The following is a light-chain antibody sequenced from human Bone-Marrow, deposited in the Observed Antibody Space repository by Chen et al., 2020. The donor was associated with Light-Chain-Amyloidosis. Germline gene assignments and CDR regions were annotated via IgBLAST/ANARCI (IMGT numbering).Light chain of an antibody. CDR2: EVT. V-gene: IGLV2-14*01. J-gene: IGLJ3*02. CDR3: SSFTSSNTWV. CDR1: SSDVGGYNY. Sequence: QSALTQPASVSGSPGQSITVSCTGTSSDVGGYNYVSWYQQHPGKAPKLILYEVTNRPSGVSNRVSVSKSGNTASLTISWLQAEDEADYYCSSFTSSNTWVFGGGTKLTVL.